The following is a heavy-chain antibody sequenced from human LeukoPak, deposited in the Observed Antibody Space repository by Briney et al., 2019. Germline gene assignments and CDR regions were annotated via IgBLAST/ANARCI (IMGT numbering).Heavy chain of an antibody. J-gene: IGHJ4*02. Sequence: GGSLRLSCTASGFTFGDYAMSWFRQAPGKGLEWVGFIRSKAYGGTTEYAASVKGRFTISRDDSKSIAYLQMNSLKTEDTAVYYCTRPDSSGSYRYWGQGTPVTVSS. CDR1: GFTFGDYA. CDR3: TRPDSSGSYRY. V-gene: IGHV3-49*03. CDR2: IRSKAYGGTT. D-gene: IGHD1-26*01.